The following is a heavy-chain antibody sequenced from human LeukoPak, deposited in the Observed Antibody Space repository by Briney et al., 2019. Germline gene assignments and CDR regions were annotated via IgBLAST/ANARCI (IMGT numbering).Heavy chain of an antibody. CDR1: GGSTSSYY. V-gene: IGHV4-4*07. CDR2: IYTSGST. J-gene: IGHJ4*02. Sequence: PSETLSLTCTVSGGSTSSYYWSWIRQPAGKGLEWIGRIYTSGSTNYNPSLKSRVTMSVDTSKNQFSLKLSSVTAADTAVYHCARGGGDSSGYYPFDYWGQGTLVTVSS. D-gene: IGHD3-22*01. CDR3: ARGGGDSSGYYPFDY.